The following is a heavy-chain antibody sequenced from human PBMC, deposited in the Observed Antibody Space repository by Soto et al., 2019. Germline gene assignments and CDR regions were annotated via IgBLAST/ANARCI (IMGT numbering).Heavy chain of an antibody. CDR2: MNPNSGNT. Sequence: ASVKVSCKASGYTFTSYDINWVRPATGQGLEWMGWMNPNSGNTGYAQKFQGRVTMTRNTSISTAYMELSSLRSEDTAVYYCARGLYGDYEQAYYYYYMDVWGKGTTVTVSS. CDR3: ARGLYGDYEQAYYYYYMDV. D-gene: IGHD4-17*01. CDR1: GYTFTSYD. J-gene: IGHJ6*03. V-gene: IGHV1-8*01.